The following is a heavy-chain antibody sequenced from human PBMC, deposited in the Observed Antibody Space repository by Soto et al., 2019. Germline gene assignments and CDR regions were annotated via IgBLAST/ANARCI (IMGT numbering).Heavy chain of an antibody. CDR1: GYTFTTYF. V-gene: IGHV1-46*01. J-gene: IGHJ4*02. D-gene: IGHD3-10*01. CDR3: ARVPTGRGDYDY. CDR2: INPSDGST. Sequence: QVQLMQSGAEVKKPGASVKVSCKPSGYTFTTYFLHWVRQAPGQGLEWMGIINPSDGSTTYAQSFQGRVTMTRDTSTSTAYMELSSLRSEDTAVYYCARVPTGRGDYDYWGQGTLVTVSS.